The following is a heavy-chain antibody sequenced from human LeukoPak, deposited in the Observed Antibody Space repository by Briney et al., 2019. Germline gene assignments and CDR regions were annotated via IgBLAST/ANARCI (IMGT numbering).Heavy chain of an antibody. D-gene: IGHD5-12*01. CDR1: GGSFSGYY. V-gene: IGHV4-34*01. J-gene: IGHJ4*02. CDR2: INHSGST. Sequence: PSETLSLTCAVYGGSFSGYYWSWIRQPPGKGLEWIGEINHSGSTNYNPSLKSRVTISVDTSKNQFSLKLSSVTAADTAVYYCTTSADIVATIDYWGQGTLVTVSS. CDR3: TTSADIVATIDY.